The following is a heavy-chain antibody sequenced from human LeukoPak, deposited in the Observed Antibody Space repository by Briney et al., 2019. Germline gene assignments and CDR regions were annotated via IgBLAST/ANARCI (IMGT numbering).Heavy chain of an antibody. V-gene: IGHV3-30*02. CDR1: GFTFSSYG. D-gene: IGHD5-18*01. Sequence: PGGSLRLSCAASGFTFSSYGMHWVRQAPGKGLEWVAVIWYDGSNKYYADSVKGRFTISRDNSDNTLYLQMNSLRDEDTAMYYCAKEGTAMASSYFDYWGQGTLITVSS. CDR3: AKEGTAMASSYFDY. J-gene: IGHJ4*02. CDR2: IWYDGSNK.